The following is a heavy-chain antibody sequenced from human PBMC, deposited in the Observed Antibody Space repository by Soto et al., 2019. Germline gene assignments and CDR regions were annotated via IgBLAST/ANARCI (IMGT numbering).Heavy chain of an antibody. CDR2: IYYSGST. J-gene: IGHJ4*02. CDR1: GGSISSGDYY. V-gene: IGHV4-30-4*01. Sequence: SETLSLTCTVSGGSISSGDYYWSWIRQPPGKGLEWIGYIYYSGSTYYNPSLKRRVTISVDTSKIHFSLKLSSVTAADTAVYYCARAPEGHSYGYYFDYWGQGTLVTVSS. CDR3: ARAPEGHSYGYYFDY. D-gene: IGHD5-18*01.